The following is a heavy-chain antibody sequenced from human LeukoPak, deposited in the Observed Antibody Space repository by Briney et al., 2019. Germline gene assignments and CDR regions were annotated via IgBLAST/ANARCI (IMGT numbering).Heavy chain of an antibody. Sequence: PGGSLRLSCAASGFTFSSYAMSWVRQAPGKGLEWVSAISGSGGSTYYADSVKGRFTISRDNSKNTLYLQMNSLRAEDTAVYYCGYYSSRSYSSFFDYWGQGTLVAVSS. V-gene: IGHV3-23*01. J-gene: IGHJ4*02. CDR3: GYYSSRSYSSFFDY. CDR1: GFTFSSYA. D-gene: IGHD2-2*01. CDR2: ISGSGGST.